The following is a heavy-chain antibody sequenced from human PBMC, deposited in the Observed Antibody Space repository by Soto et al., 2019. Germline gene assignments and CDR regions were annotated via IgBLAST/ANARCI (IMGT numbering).Heavy chain of an antibody. Sequence: QVQLVESGGGVVQPGRSLRLSCAASGFTFSSYGMNWVRQAPGKGLVWVAVISYDGSNKYYADSVKGRFTISRDSSKNMLYLQMTGLRAEDTAVYYCAKEDSSSWHYYYGMDVWGQGTTVTVSS. D-gene: IGHD6-13*01. V-gene: IGHV3-30*18. CDR2: ISYDGSNK. CDR1: GFTFSSYG. CDR3: AKEDSSSWHYYYGMDV. J-gene: IGHJ6*02.